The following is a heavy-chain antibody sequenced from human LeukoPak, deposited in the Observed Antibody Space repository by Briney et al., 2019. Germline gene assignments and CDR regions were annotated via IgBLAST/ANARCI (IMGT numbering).Heavy chain of an antibody. CDR2: ISSSSSYI. Sequence: GGSLRLSCAASGFTFSSYSMNWVRQAPGKGLEWVSSISSSSSYIYYADSVKDRFTISRDNAKNSLYLQMNSLRAEDTAVYYCARDLRIYGDYAGLYGMDVRGQGTTVTVSS. CDR1: GFTFSSYS. J-gene: IGHJ6*02. V-gene: IGHV3-21*01. D-gene: IGHD4-17*01. CDR3: ARDLRIYGDYAGLYGMDV.